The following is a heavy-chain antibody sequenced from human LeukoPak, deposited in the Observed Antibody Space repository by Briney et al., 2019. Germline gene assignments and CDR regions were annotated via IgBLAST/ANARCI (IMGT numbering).Heavy chain of an antibody. CDR1: GYSISSGYY. CDR3: ARVLLGSSCYFDY. D-gene: IGHD6-13*01. Sequence: ASETLSLTCAVSGYSISSGYYWGWNRQPPGKGLEWIGSIYHSGSTYYNPSLKSRVTISVDTSKNQFSLKLSSVTAADTAVYYCARVLLGSSCYFDYWGQGTLVTVSS. V-gene: IGHV4-38-2*01. CDR2: IYHSGST. J-gene: IGHJ4*02.